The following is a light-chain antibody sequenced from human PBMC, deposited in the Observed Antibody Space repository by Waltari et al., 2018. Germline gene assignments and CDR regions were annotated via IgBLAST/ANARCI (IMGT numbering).Light chain of an antibody. V-gene: IGLV2-14*01. CDR3: NSYTGSSSWV. CDR1: SRDGGFDNY. Sequence: QSALTQPTSVSGSPGQSITISCTGTSRDGGFDNYVAWYQQYPGKVPQPLISDVSDRPSGVSSRFSGSKSGNTASLTISGLQADDEADYYCNSYTGSSSWVFGGGTKLTVL. J-gene: IGLJ3*02. CDR2: DVS.